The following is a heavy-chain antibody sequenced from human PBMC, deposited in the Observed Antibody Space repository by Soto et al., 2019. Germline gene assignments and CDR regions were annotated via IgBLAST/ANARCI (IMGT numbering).Heavy chain of an antibody. Sequence: GGSLRLSCAASGFTFSSYWMSWVRQAAGKGLEWVANIKQDGSERYYVDSVEGRFTISRDNAKNSLDLQMNSLRAEDAAVYFCAKDWNDANYDYGTDVWGQGTTVTVSS. CDR1: GFTFSSYW. CDR2: IKQDGSER. D-gene: IGHD1-1*01. CDR3: AKDWNDANYDYGTDV. V-gene: IGHV3-7*03. J-gene: IGHJ6*02.